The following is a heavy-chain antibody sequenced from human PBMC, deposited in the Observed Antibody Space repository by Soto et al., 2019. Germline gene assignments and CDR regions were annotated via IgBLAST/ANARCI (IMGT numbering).Heavy chain of an antibody. CDR2: LYWDDDK. D-gene: IGHD3-3*01. Sequence: QITLNESGPTVVKPTETLTLTCTFSGFSLTTSGVGVGWVRQSPGKAPEWLAFLYWDDDKRYSTSLKSRLTITKDTSKTQVVLTLANVDPADTATYYCAHRVLRAVFGLVTTTATYFDFWGQGTPVVVSS. CDR1: GFSLTTSGVG. J-gene: IGHJ4*02. V-gene: IGHV2-5*02. CDR3: AHRVLRAVFGLVTTTATYFDF.